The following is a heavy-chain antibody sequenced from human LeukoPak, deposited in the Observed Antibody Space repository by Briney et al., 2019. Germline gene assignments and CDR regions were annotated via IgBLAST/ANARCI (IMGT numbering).Heavy chain of an antibody. J-gene: IGHJ4*02. D-gene: IGHD1-26*01. V-gene: IGHV3-30-3*01. CDR2: ISYDANNK. CDR3: ARALGNADTYGNVPLGH. Sequence: PGGSLRLSCAASRFTFSNYTMHWVRQAPGQGLEWVAVISYDANNKYYADSVQGRFTISRDNSRNTLYLQMNSLRAEDTAVYYCARALGNADTYGNVPLGHWGPGTLVIVSS. CDR1: RFTFSNYT.